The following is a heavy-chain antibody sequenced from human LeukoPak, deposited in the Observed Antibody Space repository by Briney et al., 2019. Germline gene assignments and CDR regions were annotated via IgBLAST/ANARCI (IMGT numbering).Heavy chain of an antibody. V-gene: IGHV3-48*01. CDR2: ISSSRSTI. D-gene: IGHD2-15*01. J-gene: IGHJ4*02. Sequence: GGSLRLSCAASGFTFSSYSMNWVRQAPGKGLEWVSYISSSRSTIYYADSVKGRFTTSRDNAKNSLYLQMNSLRAEDTAVYYCARVYCSGGSCYPYFDYWGQGTLVTVSS. CDR3: ARVYCSGGSCYPYFDY. CDR1: GFTFSSYS.